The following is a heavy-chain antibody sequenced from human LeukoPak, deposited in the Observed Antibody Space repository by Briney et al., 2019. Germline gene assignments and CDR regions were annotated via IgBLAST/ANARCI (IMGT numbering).Heavy chain of an antibody. CDR2: FDPEDGET. J-gene: IGHJ4*02. CDR1: GYTLTELS. D-gene: IGHD2-15*01. CDR3: ATAYCSGGSCLTKPSFDY. V-gene: IGHV1-24*01. Sequence: GASVKVSCKVSGYTLTELSMHWVRQAPGKGLEWMGGFDPEDGETIYAQKFQGRVTMTEDTSTDTAYMELSSLRSEDTAVYYCATAYCSGGSCLTKPSFDYWGQGTLVTVSS.